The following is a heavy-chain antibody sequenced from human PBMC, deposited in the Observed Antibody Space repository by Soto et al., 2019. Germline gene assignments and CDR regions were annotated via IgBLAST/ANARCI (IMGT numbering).Heavy chain of an antibody. J-gene: IGHJ6*02. V-gene: IGHV3-74*01. CDR3: ARVGYYYYGMDV. CDR1: GFTFSSYW. Sequence: LRLSCAASGFTFSSYWMHWVRQAPGKGLVWVSRINSDGSSTSYADSVKGRFTISRDNAKNTLYLQMNSLRAEDTAVYYCARVGYYYYGMDVWGQGTTVTVSS. CDR2: INSDGSST.